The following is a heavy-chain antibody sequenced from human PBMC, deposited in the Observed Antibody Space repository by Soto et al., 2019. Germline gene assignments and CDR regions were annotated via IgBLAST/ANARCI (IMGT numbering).Heavy chain of an antibody. CDR3: ARGSELPPSYF. J-gene: IGHJ4*02. D-gene: IGHD1-7*01. CDR1: GGSISSYY. V-gene: IGHV4-34*01. Sequence: SETLSLTCTVSGGSISSYYWSWIRQPPGKGLEWIGEINHSGITNYNPSLKSRVSISVDTSKNQFSLKLNSVTAADTAVYYCARGSELPPSYFWGQGTLVTVSS. CDR2: INHSGIT.